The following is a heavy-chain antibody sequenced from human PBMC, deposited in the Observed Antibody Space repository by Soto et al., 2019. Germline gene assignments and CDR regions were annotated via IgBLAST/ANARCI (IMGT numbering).Heavy chain of an antibody. CDR3: AKGTTLDV. D-gene: IGHD1-1*01. Sequence: ESGGGLVQPGGSLRLSCAASGFTFSKYALNWVRQAPGKGLEWVSTISDSTSTYYADSVKGRFTISRDNSKNTLYLQMNSLRAEDTAVYYCAKGTTLDVWGQGTTVTVSS. J-gene: IGHJ6*02. CDR2: ISDSTST. V-gene: IGHV3-23*01. CDR1: GFTFSKYA.